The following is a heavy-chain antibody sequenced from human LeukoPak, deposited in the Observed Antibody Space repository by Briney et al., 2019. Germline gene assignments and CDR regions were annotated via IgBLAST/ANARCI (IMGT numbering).Heavy chain of an antibody. CDR2: INYSGT. CDR1: GFTLNDYY. J-gene: IGHJ5*02. Sequence: GGSLRLSCAASGFTLNDYYMSWIRQAPGKGLELIAYINYSGTSYADSVKGRFTISRDNAESSLHLQMNSLRVEDTALYYCGGGYGSGSFSAWGQGTLVTVSS. V-gene: IGHV3-11*01. CDR3: GGGYGSGSFSA. D-gene: IGHD3-10*01.